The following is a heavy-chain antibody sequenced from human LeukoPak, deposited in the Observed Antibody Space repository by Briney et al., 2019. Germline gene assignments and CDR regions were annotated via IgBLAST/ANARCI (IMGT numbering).Heavy chain of an antibody. D-gene: IGHD3-22*01. Sequence: GGSLRLSCAASGFTFSSYGLHWVRQAPGKGLEGVAVISHDGRNKYYADSVKGRFSISRDNSKNTLSLQTNSLRAEDTAVYYCARDLSYYYDSSGYYPHYWGQGILVTVSS. CDR2: ISHDGRNK. J-gene: IGHJ4*02. CDR1: GFTFSSYG. CDR3: ARDLSYYYDSSGYYPHY. V-gene: IGHV3-30*04.